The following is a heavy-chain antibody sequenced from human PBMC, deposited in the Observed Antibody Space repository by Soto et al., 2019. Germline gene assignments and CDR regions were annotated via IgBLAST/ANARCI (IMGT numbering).Heavy chain of an antibody. J-gene: IGHJ2*01. D-gene: IGHD1-26*01. CDR2: FDAEDGET. Sequence: QVQLVQSGAEVKKPGASVKVSCKVSGYTLTELSMHWVRQAPGKGLEWMGGFDAEDGETIYAQKVHGSDTMSEDTSTDTAYMELSVLRSEDTAWYYCATGGSSGSYRYFDLWGRGTLVTVSS. CDR1: GYTLTELS. CDR3: ATGGSSGSYRYFDL. V-gene: IGHV1-24*01.